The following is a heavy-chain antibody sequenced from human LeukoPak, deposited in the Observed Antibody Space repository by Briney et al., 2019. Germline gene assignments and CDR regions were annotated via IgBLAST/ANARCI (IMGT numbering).Heavy chain of an antibody. D-gene: IGHD3-10*01. V-gene: IGHV3-23*01. CDR1: GITLSNYA. CDR2: MSGSGGGT. J-gene: IGHJ4*02. CDR3: AKRGIVIRGLLVFGFHTEAYYFDS. Sequence: PGGSLRLSCVVSGITLSNYAMSWVRQAPGEGLGWVSGMSGSGGGTNYADSVKGRFTISRDNSLNTLYLQMNSLRAEDTAVYFCAKRGIVIRGLLVFGFHTEAYYFDSWGQGILVTVSS.